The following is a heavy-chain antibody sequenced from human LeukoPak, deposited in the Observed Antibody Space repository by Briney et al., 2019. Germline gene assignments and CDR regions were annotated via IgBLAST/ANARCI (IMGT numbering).Heavy chain of an antibody. Sequence: GGSLRLSCAASGFTFSSYGMHWVRQAPGKGLECVAVISYDGSNKYYADSVKGRFTISRDNSKNTLYLQMNSLRAEDTAVYYCAKDYYGSGNFDYGGQGTLVTVSS. CDR3: AKDYYGSGNFDY. J-gene: IGHJ4*02. CDR1: GFTFSSYG. CDR2: ISYDGSNK. V-gene: IGHV3-30*18. D-gene: IGHD3-10*01.